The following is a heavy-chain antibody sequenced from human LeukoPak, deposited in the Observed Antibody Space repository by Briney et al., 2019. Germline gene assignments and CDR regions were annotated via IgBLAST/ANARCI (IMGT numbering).Heavy chain of an antibody. CDR2: VYYTGST. J-gene: IGHJ4*02. V-gene: IGHV4-59*12. Sequence: SETLSLTCSVSSGFITAYYWSWIRQPPGKGLEWIGYVYYTGSTEYNPSLRSRVTISLEMSTHQFSLKLSSVTAADTAVYYCARGRSYYYDSSGYPRGDYWGQGTLVTVSS. CDR3: ARGRSYYYDSSGYPRGDY. CDR1: SGFITAYY. D-gene: IGHD3-22*01.